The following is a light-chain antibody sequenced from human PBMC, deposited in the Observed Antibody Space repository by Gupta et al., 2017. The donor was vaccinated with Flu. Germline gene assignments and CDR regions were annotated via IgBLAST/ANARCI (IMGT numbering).Light chain of an antibody. CDR1: QTISSSY. Sequence: EIVLTQSPATPSLSPGERATLSCRTSQTISSSYLAWYQQKPGQAPRLLIYGASTRAPGIPDRFSGSGSGTDFSLTISRLEPEDFSVYYCQHEGTSPGTFGQGTKLEIK. V-gene: IGKV3-20*01. CDR3: QHEGTSPGT. J-gene: IGKJ2*01. CDR2: GAS.